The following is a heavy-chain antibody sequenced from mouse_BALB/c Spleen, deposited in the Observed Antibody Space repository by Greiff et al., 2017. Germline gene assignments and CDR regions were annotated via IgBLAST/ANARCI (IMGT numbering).Heavy chain of an antibody. V-gene: IGHV5-17*02. Sequence: EVKLVESGGGLVQPGGSRKLSCAASGFTFSSFGMHWVRQAPEKGLEWVAYISSGSSTIYYADTVKGRFTISRDNPKNTLFLQMTSLRSEDTAMYYCARSDGYYRYFDYWGQGTTLTVSS. CDR3: ARSDGYYRYFDY. CDR2: ISSGSSTI. CDR1: GFTFSSFG. J-gene: IGHJ2*01. D-gene: IGHD2-3*01.